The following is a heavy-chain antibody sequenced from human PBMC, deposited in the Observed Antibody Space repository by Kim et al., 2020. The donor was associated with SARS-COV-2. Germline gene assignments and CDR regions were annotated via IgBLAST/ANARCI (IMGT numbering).Heavy chain of an antibody. CDR3: AKINPGGYDSRGGMR. D-gene: IGHD5-12*01. CDR2: ISGSGGST. V-gene: IGHV3-23*01. CDR1: GFTFSSYA. Sequence: GGSLRLSCAASGFTFSSYAMSWVRQAPGKWLEWVSAISGSGGSTYYADSVKGRFTISRDNSKNTLYLQMNSLRAEDTAVYYCAKINPGGYDSRGGMRWGQGTLVTVSS. J-gene: IGHJ4*02.